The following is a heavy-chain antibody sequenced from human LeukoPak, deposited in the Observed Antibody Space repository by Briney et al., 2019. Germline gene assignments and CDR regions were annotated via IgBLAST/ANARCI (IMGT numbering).Heavy chain of an antibody. Sequence: GGSLRLSCSASGFTFSNYAIHWVRQAPGKGLESVSAISSSGGNTYYADSVKGRFIISRDNSKNTLYLQMSSLRVEDTAVYYCVRGSSGSPYYFDYWGQGTLVTVSS. CDR2: ISSSGGNT. D-gene: IGHD6-19*01. CDR1: GFTFSNYA. V-gene: IGHV3-64D*06. J-gene: IGHJ4*02. CDR3: VRGSSGSPYYFDY.